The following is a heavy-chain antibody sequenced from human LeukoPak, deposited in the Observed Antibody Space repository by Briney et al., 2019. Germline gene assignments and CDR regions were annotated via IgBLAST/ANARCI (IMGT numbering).Heavy chain of an antibody. CDR2: IYHSGST. Sequence: MTSETLSLTCAVSGGSISSSNWWSWVRQPPGKGLEWIGEIYHSGSTNYNPSLKSRVTISVDTSKNQFSLKLSSVTAADPAVYYCARANNDYDSSGPFYYYYYGMDVWGQGTTVTVSS. J-gene: IGHJ6*02. CDR1: GGSISSSNW. D-gene: IGHD3-22*01. V-gene: IGHV4-4*02. CDR3: ARANNDYDSSGPFYYYYYGMDV.